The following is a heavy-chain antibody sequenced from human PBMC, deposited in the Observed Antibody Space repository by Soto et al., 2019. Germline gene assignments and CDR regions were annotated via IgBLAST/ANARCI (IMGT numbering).Heavy chain of an antibody. CDR1: GFTFSSYA. J-gene: IGHJ4*02. CDR2: ISGSGGST. Sequence: EVQLLESGGGLVQPGGSLRLSCAASGFTFSSYAMSWVRQAPGKGLEWGSAISGSGGSTYYADSVKGRFTISRDNSKNTLYLQMNSLRAEDTAVYYCAKPWGITMVRGLDYWGQGTLVTVSS. V-gene: IGHV3-23*01. CDR3: AKPWGITMVRGLDY. D-gene: IGHD3-10*01.